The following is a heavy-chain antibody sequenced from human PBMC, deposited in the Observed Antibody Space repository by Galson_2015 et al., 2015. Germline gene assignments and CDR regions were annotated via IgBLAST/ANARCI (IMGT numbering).Heavy chain of an antibody. V-gene: IGHV3-7*01. J-gene: IGHJ4*02. CDR2: IKQDGSEK. D-gene: IGHD2-15*01. CDR1: GFTFSDYY. CDR3: ARDHDWSGGRCSLEPLDF. Sequence: SLRLSCAASGFTFSDYYMSWVRQAPGKGLEWVANIKQDGSEKYYVDSVKGRFTISRDNAKNSLYLQMNSLRAEDTAVYYCARDHDWSGGRCSLEPLDFWGQGTLVTVCS.